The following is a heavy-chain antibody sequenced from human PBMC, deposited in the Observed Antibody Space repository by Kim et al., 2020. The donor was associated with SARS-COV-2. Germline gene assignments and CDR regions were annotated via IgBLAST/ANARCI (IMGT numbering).Heavy chain of an antibody. J-gene: IGHJ6*02. CDR2: IGTAGDT. D-gene: IGHD2-2*01. CDR1: GFTFSSYD. CDR3: ARELVVPAARYYYYGMDV. Sequence: GGSLRLSCAASGFTFSSYDMHWVRQATGKGLEWVSAIGTAGDTYYPGSVKGRFTISRENAKNSLYLQMNSLRAGDTAVYYCARELVVPAARYYYYGMDVWGQGTTVTVSS. V-gene: IGHV3-13*04.